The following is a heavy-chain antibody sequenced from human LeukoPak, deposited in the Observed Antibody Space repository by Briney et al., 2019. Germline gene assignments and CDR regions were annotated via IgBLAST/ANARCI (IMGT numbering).Heavy chain of an antibody. J-gene: IGHJ5*02. CDR1: GYSFTTYG. CDR2: ISAYNGNT. V-gene: IGHV1-18*01. Sequence: ASVKVSCTASGYSFTTYGISWVRQAPGQGLEWMGWISAYNGNTNYAQKLQGRVTMTTDTSTSTAYMELRSLRYDDTAVYYCARDIIAARPNCFDPWGQGTLVTVSS. D-gene: IGHD6-6*01. CDR3: ARDIIAARPNCFDP.